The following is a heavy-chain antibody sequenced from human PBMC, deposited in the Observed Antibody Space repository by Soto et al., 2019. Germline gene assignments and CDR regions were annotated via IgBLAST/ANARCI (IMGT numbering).Heavy chain of an antibody. CDR1: GGTFSSYA. J-gene: IGHJ4*02. D-gene: IGHD3-3*01. CDR2: IIPIFGTA. CDR3: ASGTSQYYDFWSGYLELDY. Sequence: SVKVSCKASGGTFSSYAISWVRQAPGQGIEWMGGIIPIFGTANYGQKFQGRVTITADESTRTAYIELSSLRSEDTAVYYCASGTSQYYDFWSGYLELDYWGQGTLVTVSS. V-gene: IGHV1-69*13.